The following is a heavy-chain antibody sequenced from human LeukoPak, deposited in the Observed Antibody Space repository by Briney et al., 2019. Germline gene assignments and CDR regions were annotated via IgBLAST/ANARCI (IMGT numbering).Heavy chain of an antibody. CDR1: GFTFSSHA. CDR3: AKGLAVAGHFDY. CDR2: ISGSGGST. J-gene: IGHJ4*02. V-gene: IGHV3-23*01. D-gene: IGHD6-19*01. Sequence: GWSLRLSCAASGFTFSSHAMSWVRQAPGKGLECVSAISGSGGSTYYADSVKGRFTISRDKSKNTLYLQMNSLRAEDTAVYYCAKGLAVAGHFDYWGQGTLVTVSS.